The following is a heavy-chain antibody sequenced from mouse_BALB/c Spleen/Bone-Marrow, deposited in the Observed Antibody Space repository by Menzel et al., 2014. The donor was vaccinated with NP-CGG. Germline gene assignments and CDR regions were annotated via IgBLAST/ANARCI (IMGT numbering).Heavy chain of an antibody. CDR1: GFTFSSFG. Sequence: EVMLVESGGGLVQPGGSRKLSCAASGFTFSSFGMHLVRQAPEKGLEWVAYISSGSSTVYYADKVMGRFTISRDNPKNTLFPQMTSLRSEDTAMYYCARSGSSSGYFDYWGQGTTLTVSS. CDR2: ISSGSSTV. CDR3: ARSGSSSGYFDY. V-gene: IGHV5-17*02. J-gene: IGHJ2*01. D-gene: IGHD1-1*01.